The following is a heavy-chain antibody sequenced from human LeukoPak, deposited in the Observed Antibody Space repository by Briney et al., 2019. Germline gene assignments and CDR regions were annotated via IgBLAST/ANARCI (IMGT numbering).Heavy chain of an antibody. CDR3: ARDPGRDYYYMDV. V-gene: IGHV1-46*01. CDR1: GYTFTSYY. J-gene: IGHJ6*03. Sequence: ASVKVSCKASGYTFTSYYMHWVRQAPGQGLEWMGIINPSGGSTSYAQKFQGRVTMTRDMSTSTVYMELSSLRSEDTAVYYCARDPGRDYYYMDVWGKGTTVTVSS. CDR2: INPSGGST.